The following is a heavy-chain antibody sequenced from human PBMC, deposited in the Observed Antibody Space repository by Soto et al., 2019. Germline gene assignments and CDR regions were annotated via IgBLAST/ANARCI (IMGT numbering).Heavy chain of an antibody. Sequence: PSETLSLTCAVSGGPISSSNWGSWVRQPPGKGLEWIGEIYHSGSTNYNPSLKSRVTISVDKSKNQFSLKLSSVTAADTAVYYCARAEFNADCSSTSCYSHYGMDVWGQGTTVTVS. J-gene: IGHJ6*02. V-gene: IGHV4-4*02. CDR3: ARAEFNADCSSTSCYSHYGMDV. CDR1: GGPISSSNW. CDR2: IYHSGST. D-gene: IGHD2-2*01.